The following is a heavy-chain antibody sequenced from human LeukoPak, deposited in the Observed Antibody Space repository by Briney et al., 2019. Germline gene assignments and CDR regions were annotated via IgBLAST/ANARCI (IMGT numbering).Heavy chain of an antibody. Sequence: PGGSLRLSCAASGFTFSSYSMNWVRQAPGKGLEWVSYISSSGIIYYADSVKGRITISRDNAKNSLYLQMNSLRAEDTAVYYCASSIVADGTSPFDYWGQGTLVTVSS. D-gene: IGHD6-13*01. CDR1: GFTFSSYS. V-gene: IGHV3-48*04. CDR3: ASSIVADGTSPFDY. CDR2: ISSSGII. J-gene: IGHJ4*02.